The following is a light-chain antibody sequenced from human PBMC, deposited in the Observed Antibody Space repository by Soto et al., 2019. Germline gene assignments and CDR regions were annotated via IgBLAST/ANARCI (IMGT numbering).Light chain of an antibody. CDR1: SSNIGSHT. J-gene: IGLJ2*01. CDR3: AAWDGSLSGVV. CDR2: SGN. Sequence: QSVLTQPPSAAGTPGQRVTIPCSGSSSNIGSHTVNWYQQLPGTAPKLLVYSGNQRPSGVPDRFSGSKSGTSASLAISGLQSEDEADYYCAAWDGSLSGVVFGRGTQLTVL. V-gene: IGLV1-44*01.